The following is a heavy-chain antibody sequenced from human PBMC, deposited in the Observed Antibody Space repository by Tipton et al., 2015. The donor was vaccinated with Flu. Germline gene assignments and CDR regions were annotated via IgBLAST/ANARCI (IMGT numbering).Heavy chain of an antibody. Sequence: SLRLSCAASGFAFSSYAITWVRQAPGKGLEWVSAISGSGGTTHYADVVKGRFTISRDNSKNTLYLQMNSLRAEDTAVYYCHRSFIAAAGIGSGNDYWGQGTLVTVSS. J-gene: IGHJ4*02. CDR1: GFAFSSYA. D-gene: IGHD6-13*01. CDR3: HRSFIAAAGIGSGNDY. V-gene: IGHV3-23*01. CDR2: ISGSGGTT.